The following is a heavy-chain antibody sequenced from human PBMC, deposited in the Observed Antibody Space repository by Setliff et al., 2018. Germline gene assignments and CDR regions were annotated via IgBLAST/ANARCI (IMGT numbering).Heavy chain of an antibody. CDR2: IYHSGST. V-gene: IGHV4-38-2*02. J-gene: IGHJ4*02. Sequence: PSETLSLTCTVSGGSISSGYYWGWIREPPGKGLEWIGSIYHSGSTFYNPSLKSRVTISVDTSKNEFSLKLSSVTAADTAVYYCARDGLRYYFDYWGQGTLVTVSS. CDR1: GGSISSGYY. D-gene: IGHD5-12*01. CDR3: ARDGLRYYFDY.